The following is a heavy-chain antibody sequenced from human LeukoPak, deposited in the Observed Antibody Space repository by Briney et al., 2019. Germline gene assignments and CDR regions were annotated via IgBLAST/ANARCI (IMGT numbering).Heavy chain of an antibody. CDR1: GFTFSSYG. D-gene: IGHD2-2*01. J-gene: IGHJ6*02. Sequence: GGSLRLSCAASGFTFSSYGMNWVRQAPGKGLEWVSYISSSGSTIYYADSVKGRFTISRDNAKNSLYLQMNSLRAEDTAVYYCARDKVGYCSSTSCQGYYYYGMDVWGQGTTVTVSS. CDR2: ISSSGSTI. V-gene: IGHV3-48*03. CDR3: ARDKVGYCSSTSCQGYYYYGMDV.